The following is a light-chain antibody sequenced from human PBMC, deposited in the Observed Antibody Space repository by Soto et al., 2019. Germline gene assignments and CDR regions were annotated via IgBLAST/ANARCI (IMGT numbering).Light chain of an antibody. Sequence: EIVLTQSPGTLSLSPRERATLSCRASQSISGSYLAWYQQKPGQAPRLLIFAASSRATGIPDRFNGSVSGRDFTLSISRLEPEDFAVYFCQQYGTSPYTFGQGTKLEIK. V-gene: IGKV3-20*01. J-gene: IGKJ2*01. CDR3: QQYGTSPYT. CDR1: QSISGSY. CDR2: AAS.